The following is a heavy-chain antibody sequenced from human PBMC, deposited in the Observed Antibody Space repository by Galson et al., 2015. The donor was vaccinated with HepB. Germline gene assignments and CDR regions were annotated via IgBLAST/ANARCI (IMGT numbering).Heavy chain of an antibody. D-gene: IGHD3-16*02. CDR3: ARDSLVRHDEDDYVWGSYRPPGGMDV. J-gene: IGHJ6*02. CDR2: ISYDGTNK. V-gene: IGHV3-30-3*01. CDR1: GFSFSNYA. Sequence: SLRLSCAASGFSFSNYAMYWVRQAPGRGLEWVAIISYDGTNKYYSDSVRGRFTIFRDNSKNTLYVQMNSLRVEDTAVYYCARDSLVRHDEDDYVWGSYRPPGGMDVWGQGTTVTVSS.